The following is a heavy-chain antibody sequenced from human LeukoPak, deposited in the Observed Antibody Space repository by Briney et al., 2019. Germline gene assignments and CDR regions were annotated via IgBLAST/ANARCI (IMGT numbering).Heavy chain of an antibody. CDR2: INHSGST. V-gene: IGHV4-34*01. J-gene: IGHJ4*02. CDR1: GGSFSGYY. D-gene: IGHD3-16*01. CDR3: ASARHGDYVWDY. Sequence: SETLSLTCAVYGGSFSGYYWSWIRQPPGKGLEWIGEINHSGSTNYNPSLKSRVTISVDASKNQFSLKLSSVTAADTAVYYCASARHGDYVWDYWGQGTLVTVSS.